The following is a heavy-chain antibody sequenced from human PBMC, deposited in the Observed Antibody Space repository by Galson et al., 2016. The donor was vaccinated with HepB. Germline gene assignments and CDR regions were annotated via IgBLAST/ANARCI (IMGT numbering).Heavy chain of an antibody. D-gene: IGHD3-10*01. CDR2: VNPVNGDT. J-gene: IGHJ4*02. V-gene: IGHV1-3*01. Sequence: SVKVSCKASGYTFTSYAIHWVRQAPGQRLEWMGWVNPVNGDTNYSPKFQGRLTMTSDTSANTAYLDLSSLGSEDTSMYYCARQPTSTSVNYYQLDYWGQGTLVIVSS. CDR1: GYTFTSYA. CDR3: ARQPTSTSVNYYQLDY.